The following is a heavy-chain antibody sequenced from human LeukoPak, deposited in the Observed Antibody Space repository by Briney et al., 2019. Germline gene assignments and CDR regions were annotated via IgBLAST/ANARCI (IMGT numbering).Heavy chain of an antibody. Sequence: SETLSLTCTVSGGSISSYYWSWIRQPPGKGLEWIGYIYYSGSTNYNPSLKSRVTISVDKSKNQFSLKLSSVTAADTAVYYCARDKVLRYFDWPRHYYGMDVWGQGTTVTVSS. CDR1: GGSISSYY. J-gene: IGHJ6*02. CDR2: IYYSGST. V-gene: IGHV4-59*12. D-gene: IGHD3-9*01. CDR3: ARDKVLRYFDWPRHYYGMDV.